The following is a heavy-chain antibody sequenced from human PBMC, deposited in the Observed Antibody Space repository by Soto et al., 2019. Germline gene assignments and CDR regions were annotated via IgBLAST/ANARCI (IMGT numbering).Heavy chain of an antibody. D-gene: IGHD3-22*01. J-gene: IGHJ3*02. CDR3: AREREGQREIAQQSDSSGYHSSSPDAFDI. CDR1: GGSISSSSYY. CDR2: IYYSGST. Sequence: SETLSLTCTVSGGSISSSSYYWGWIRQPPGKGLEWIGSIYYSGSTYYNPSLKSRVTISVDTSKNQFSLKLSSVTAADTAVYYCAREREGQREIAQQSDSSGYHSSSPDAFDIWGQGTMVTVSS. V-gene: IGHV4-39*02.